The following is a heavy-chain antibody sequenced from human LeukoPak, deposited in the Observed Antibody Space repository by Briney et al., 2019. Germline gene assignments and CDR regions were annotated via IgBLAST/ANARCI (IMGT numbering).Heavy chain of an antibody. Sequence: GGSLRLSCAAPGFTFSSYSMNWVRQAPGKGLEWVSSISSGSSYIYYADSVKGRFTISRDNAKNSLYLQMNSLRAEDTAVYYCARDHGSGTYYYYYMDVWGKGTTVTISS. CDR1: GFTFSSYS. CDR3: ARDHGSGTYYYYYMDV. CDR2: ISSGSSYI. J-gene: IGHJ6*03. D-gene: IGHD3-10*01. V-gene: IGHV3-21*01.